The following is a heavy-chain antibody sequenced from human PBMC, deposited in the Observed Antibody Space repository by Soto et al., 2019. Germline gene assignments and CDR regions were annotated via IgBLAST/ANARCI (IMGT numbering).Heavy chain of an antibody. CDR2: IYYSGST. Sequence: TLXLTCTFSGGSISSGGYYWSWIRQHPGKGLEWIGYIYYSGSTYYNPSLKSRVTISVDTSKNQFSLKLSSVTAADTAVYYCARLRGYCSSTSCPIDYWGQGTLVTVSS. CDR3: ARLRGYCSSTSCPIDY. CDR1: GGSISSGGYY. J-gene: IGHJ4*02. V-gene: IGHV4-31*03. D-gene: IGHD2-2*01.